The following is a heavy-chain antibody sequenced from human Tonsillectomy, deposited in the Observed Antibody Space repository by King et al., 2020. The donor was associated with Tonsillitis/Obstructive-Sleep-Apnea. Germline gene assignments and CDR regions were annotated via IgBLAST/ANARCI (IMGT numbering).Heavy chain of an antibody. J-gene: IGHJ6*03. D-gene: IGHD3-9*01. V-gene: IGHV2-70*11. CDR1: GFSLNTSEMC. CDR2: IDWDDDK. Sequence: VTLKESGPALVKPPQTLTLTCTFSGFSLNTSEMCVSWIRQPPGKALEWLARIDWDDDKYYSTSLKTRLTISKDTSKNQVVLTMTNMDPVDTATYYCARRYYDILTGSYYMDVWGKGTTVTVSS. CDR3: ARRYYDILTGSYYMDV.